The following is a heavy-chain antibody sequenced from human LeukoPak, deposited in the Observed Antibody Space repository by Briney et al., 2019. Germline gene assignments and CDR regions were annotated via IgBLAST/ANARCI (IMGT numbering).Heavy chain of an antibody. CDR2: INPNSDDT. CDR1: GYTFSDYY. D-gene: IGHD3-3*01. J-gene: IGHJ5*02. Sequence: ASVKVSCKASGYTFSDYYIHWVRQAPGQGPEWMGYINPNSDDTNFAQNFQGRVTMTRDTSISTAYMELSSLRSEDTAVYYCARGDYDFWSGYPLNNWFDPWGQGTLVTVSS. V-gene: IGHV1-2*02. CDR3: ARGDYDFWSGYPLNNWFDP.